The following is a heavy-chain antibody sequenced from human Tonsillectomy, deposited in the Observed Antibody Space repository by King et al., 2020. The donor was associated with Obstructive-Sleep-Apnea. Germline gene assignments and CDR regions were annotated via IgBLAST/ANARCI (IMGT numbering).Heavy chain of an antibody. J-gene: IGHJ3*02. CDR2: INPNDFHT. V-gene: IGHV5-10-1*01. CDR1: GYSFTSYL. CDR3: AIISSHDPFDI. Sequence: QLVQSEAEVKKPGESLRISCKGSGYSFTSYLVSWVRQMPGKGLEWMGRINPNDFHTKYSPSFQGHVTISVDKSSNTAYLQWSSLKASDTAMYFCAIISSHDPFDIWGQGTMVTVSS.